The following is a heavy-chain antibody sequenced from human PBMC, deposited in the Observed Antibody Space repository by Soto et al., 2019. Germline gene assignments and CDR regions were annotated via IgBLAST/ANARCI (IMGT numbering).Heavy chain of an antibody. CDR1: GFTFSSYW. CDR3: ARDYIWGGYRYPYYFDY. Sequence: GGSLRLSCAASGFTFSSYWMSWVRQAPGKGLEWVANIKQDGSEKYYVDSVKGRFTISRDNAKNSLYLQMNSLRAEDTAVYYCARDYIWGGYRYPYYFDYWGQGTLVTVSS. D-gene: IGHD3-16*02. V-gene: IGHV3-7*01. CDR2: IKQDGSEK. J-gene: IGHJ4*02.